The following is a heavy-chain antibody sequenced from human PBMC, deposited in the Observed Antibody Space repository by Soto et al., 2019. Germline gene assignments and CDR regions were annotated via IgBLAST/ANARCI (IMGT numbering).Heavy chain of an antibody. CDR1: GYSFAMYG. Sequence: QVQLVQSGAEVKKPGASVKVSCKASGYSFAMYGFTWVRQAPGQGLEWMGWINPYNGDTNYAQRFQGRVAMTTDRSTSTAYMEQRSLRSDDTAVYYCARDEYGGDSGYAMDVWGQGTTVTVSS. V-gene: IGHV1-18*01. CDR3: ARDEYGGDSGYAMDV. J-gene: IGHJ6*02. CDR2: INPYNGDT. D-gene: IGHD2-21*02.